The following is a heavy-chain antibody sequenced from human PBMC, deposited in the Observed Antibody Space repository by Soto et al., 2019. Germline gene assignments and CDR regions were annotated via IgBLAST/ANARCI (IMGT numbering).Heavy chain of an antibody. CDR1: GDSVSSNRFT. J-gene: IGHJ4*02. V-gene: IGHV6-1*01. Sequence: SQTLSLTCAISGDSVSSNRFTCHLIRQSPSRGLEWLGRTYYRSKWYNDYAMSVKSRITINPDTSKNQISLQVNSVTPDDTAVYYWVIDTIVACMDVFDYWGQGTLVTVSS. CDR2: TYYRSKWYN. D-gene: IGHD5-12*01. CDR3: VIDTIVACMDVFDY.